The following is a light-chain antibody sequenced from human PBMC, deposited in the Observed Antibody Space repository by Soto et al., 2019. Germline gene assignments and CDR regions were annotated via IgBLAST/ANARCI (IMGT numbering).Light chain of an antibody. V-gene: IGKV1-5*01. J-gene: IGKJ1*01. CDR1: QSISSW. CDR2: DAS. Sequence: DIQMAQSPSTLSATPGDRVTITCRASQSISSWLAWYQHKPGKAPKLLIYDASNLDSGVPSRFSGSASGTESSLTISNLQPDDCATYYCQQYENYWTFGQGTKVDI. CDR3: QQYENYWT.